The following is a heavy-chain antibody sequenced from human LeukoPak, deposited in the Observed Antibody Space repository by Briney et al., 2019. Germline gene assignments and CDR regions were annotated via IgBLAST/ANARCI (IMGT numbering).Heavy chain of an antibody. CDR3: ARDGSGDSVIAYYYYYGMDV. Sequence: GRSLRLSCAASGFTFSSYGMHWVRQAPGKGLEWVAVIWYDGSNKYYADSVKGRFTISRDNSKNTMYLQMNSLRAEDTAVYYCARDGSGDSVIAYYYYYGMDVWGQGTTVTVSS. CDR2: IWYDGSNK. CDR1: GFTFSSYG. D-gene: IGHD2-21*01. J-gene: IGHJ6*02. V-gene: IGHV3-33*01.